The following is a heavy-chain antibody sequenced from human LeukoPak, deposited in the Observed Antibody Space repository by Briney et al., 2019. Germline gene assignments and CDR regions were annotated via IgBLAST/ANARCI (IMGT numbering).Heavy chain of an antibody. V-gene: IGHV4-59*08. CDR2: IYYSGST. CDR3: ARGARYYYDSSGYYSLPHFDY. Sequence: SETLSLTCTVSGGSISSYYWSWIRQPPGKGLEWIGYIYYSGSTNYNPSLMSRVTISVDTSKNQFSLKLSSVTAADTAVYYCARGARYYYDSSGYYSLPHFDYWGQGTLVTVSS. CDR1: GGSISSYY. J-gene: IGHJ4*02. D-gene: IGHD3-22*01.